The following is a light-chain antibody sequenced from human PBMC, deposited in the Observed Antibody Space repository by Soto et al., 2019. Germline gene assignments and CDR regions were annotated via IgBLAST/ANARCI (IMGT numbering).Light chain of an antibody. CDR3: QHYNSYSEA. CDR1: QSISSW. Sequence: DIQMTQSPSTLSASVGDRVTITCRASQSISSWLAWYQQKPGKAPKRLIYDASSLESGVPSRFRGSGSGAEFTLTISSLQPDDFATYYCQHYNSYSEAFGQGTKVDIK. V-gene: IGKV1-5*01. J-gene: IGKJ1*01. CDR2: DAS.